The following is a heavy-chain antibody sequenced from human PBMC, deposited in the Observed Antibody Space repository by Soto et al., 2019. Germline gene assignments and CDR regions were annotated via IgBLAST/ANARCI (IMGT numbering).Heavy chain of an antibody. CDR2: ISGSGGST. J-gene: IGHJ6*02. CDR3: AKERAARSPPYVDV. CDR1: GFTFSSYA. Sequence: GGSLRLSCAASGFTFSSYAMSWVRQAPGKGLEWVSAISGSGGSTYYADSVKGRVTISRDNSKNTLYLQMDSLRAEDTAVYYCAKERAARSPPYVDVWGQGTTVTVSS. V-gene: IGHV3-23*01. D-gene: IGHD6-13*01.